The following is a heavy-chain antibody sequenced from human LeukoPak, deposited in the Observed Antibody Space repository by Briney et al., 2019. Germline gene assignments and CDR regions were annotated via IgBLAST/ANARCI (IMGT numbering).Heavy chain of an antibody. CDR3: AKVSRDCNGGSCLSEY. D-gene: IGHD2-15*01. V-gene: IGHV3-30*18. J-gene: IGHJ4*02. CDR2: ISYDGSNK. CDR1: GFTFSKYG. Sequence: PGGSLRLSCAASGFTFSKYGMHWVRQAPGKELEWMAVISYDGSNKYYADSVKGRFTISRDNSKNTLYLQMNSLRTEDTAVYYCAKVSRDCNGGSCLSEYWGQGTLVTVSS.